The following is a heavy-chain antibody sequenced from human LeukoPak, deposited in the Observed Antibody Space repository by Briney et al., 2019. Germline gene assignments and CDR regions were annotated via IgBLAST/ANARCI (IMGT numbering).Heavy chain of an antibody. J-gene: IGHJ4*02. CDR1: GGSITSGGYF. CDR2: IYYSGST. D-gene: IGHD3-9*01. Sequence: PSETLSLTCTVSGGSITSGGYFWGWIRQPPGKGLEWIGSIYYSGSTYYNPSLKSRVTISVDTSKNQFSLKLSSVAAADTAVYYCARGPVLRYFDWLTYFDYWGQGTLVTVSS. V-gene: IGHV4-39*01. CDR3: ARGPVLRYFDWLTYFDY.